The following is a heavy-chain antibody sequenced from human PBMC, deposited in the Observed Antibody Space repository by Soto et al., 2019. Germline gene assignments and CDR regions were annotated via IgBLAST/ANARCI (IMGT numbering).Heavy chain of an antibody. CDR3: ARDTQQSLGWFDP. CDR2: ISYDGGNK. Sequence: GGSLRLSCAASGFTFSSYAMHWVRQAPGKGLEWVAVISYDGGNKYYADSVKGRFTISRDNSKNTLYLQMNSLRAEDTAVYYCARDTQQSLGWFDPWGQGTLVTVSS. V-gene: IGHV3-30-3*01. D-gene: IGHD6-13*01. CDR1: GFTFSSYA. J-gene: IGHJ5*02.